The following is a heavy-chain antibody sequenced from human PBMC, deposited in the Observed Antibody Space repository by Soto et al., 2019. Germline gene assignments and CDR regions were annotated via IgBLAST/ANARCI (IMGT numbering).Heavy chain of an antibody. Sequence: EVQLVESGGGLVQPGGSLRLSCAASGFTFSRYWMHWVRQAPGKGLVWVSRINSDGSSTSYADSVKGRFTISRDNAKNTLYLQRNSLRAEDTAVYYCASWFRFAYYYYFMDVWGKGTTVTVSS. V-gene: IGHV3-74*01. CDR1: GFTFSRYW. CDR3: ASWFRFAYYYYFMDV. J-gene: IGHJ6*03. CDR2: INSDGSST. D-gene: IGHD3-10*01.